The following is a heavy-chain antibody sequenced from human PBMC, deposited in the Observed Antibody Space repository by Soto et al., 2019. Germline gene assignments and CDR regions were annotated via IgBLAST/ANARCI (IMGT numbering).Heavy chain of an antibody. V-gene: IGHV1-18*01. Sequence: QVHLVQSGAEVKKPGASVKVSCKASGYTLTRYGITWVRQAPGQGLEWMGSISAYNANTNYAQKLQGRLNMTTDTSTRTAYMEFRSLTSDDTAVYDCARAVFRYFDLWGRGTLVSVSS. CDR1: GYTLTRYG. CDR2: ISAYNANT. J-gene: IGHJ2*01. CDR3: ARAVFRYFDL. D-gene: IGHD1-20*01.